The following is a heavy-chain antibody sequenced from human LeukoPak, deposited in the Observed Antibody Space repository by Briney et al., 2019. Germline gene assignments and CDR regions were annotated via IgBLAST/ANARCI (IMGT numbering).Heavy chain of an antibody. J-gene: IGHJ4*02. CDR1: GFTFSDYY. V-gene: IGHV3-11*01. CDR2: ISSSGSTK. CDR3: ARDGHAYGRGSPHY. Sequence: GGSLRLSCAASGFTFSDYYMSWICQAPGKGLEWVSYISSSGSTKYYADSVKGRFTISRDNAKNSYLQMNSLRAEDTAVYYCARDGHAYGRGSPHYWGQGTLVTVSS. D-gene: IGHD3-10*01.